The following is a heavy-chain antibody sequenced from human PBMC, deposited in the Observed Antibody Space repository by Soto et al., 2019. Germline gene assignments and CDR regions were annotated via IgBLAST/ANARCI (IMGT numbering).Heavy chain of an antibody. D-gene: IGHD6-19*01. CDR2: INHSAST. Sequence: SETLSPTCAVYGGSFTGYYRTWIRQPPGKGLVGIVEINHSASTNYNPSLKRRVTLSVDTSKNQFSLKLSSVTAADTDVYYCARGGRIAVAGTPHYYYGMDVWGQGTTVTVSS. CDR1: GGSFTGYY. V-gene: IGHV4-34*01. J-gene: IGHJ6*02. CDR3: ARGGRIAVAGTPHYYYGMDV.